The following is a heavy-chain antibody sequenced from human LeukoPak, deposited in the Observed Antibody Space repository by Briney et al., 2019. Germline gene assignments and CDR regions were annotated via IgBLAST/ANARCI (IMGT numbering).Heavy chain of an antibody. CDR1: EFSVGSNY. CDR2: IYSGGST. J-gene: IGHJ4*02. Sequence: GGSLRLSCAASEFSVGSNYMTWVRQAPGKGLEWVSLIYSGGSTYYADSVKGRFTISRDNSKNTLYLQMNSLRAEDTAVYYCASQYELDPYPGDWGQGTLVTVSS. V-gene: IGHV3-66*04. CDR3: ASQYELDPYPGD. D-gene: IGHD1-26*01.